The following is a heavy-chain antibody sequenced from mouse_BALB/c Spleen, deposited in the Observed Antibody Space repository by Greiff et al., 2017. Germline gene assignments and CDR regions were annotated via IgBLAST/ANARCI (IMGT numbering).Heavy chain of an antibody. CDR2: IYPSDSYT. Sequence: QVQLQQSGAELVRPGASVKLSCKASGYTFTSYWINWVKQRPGQGLEWIGNIYPSDSYTNYNQKFKDKATLTVDKSSSTAYMQLSSPTSEDSAVYYCTNYYRYDGGYFDYWGQGTTLTVSA. CDR3: TNYYRYDGGYFDY. D-gene: IGHD2-14*01. V-gene: IGHV1-69*02. J-gene: IGHJ2*01. CDR1: GYTFTSYW.